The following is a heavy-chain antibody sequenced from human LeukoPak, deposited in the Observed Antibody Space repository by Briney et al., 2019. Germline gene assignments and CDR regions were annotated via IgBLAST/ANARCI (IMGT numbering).Heavy chain of an antibody. V-gene: IGHV3-30-3*01. D-gene: IGHD3-3*01. CDR1: GFTFSSYA. CDR3: ARDDWSGYSWGFDY. CDR2: ISYDGSNK. J-gene: IGHJ4*02. Sequence: PGGSLRLSCAASGFTFSSYAMYWVRQAPGKGLEWVAVISYDGSNKYYADSVKGRFTISRDNSKNTLYPQMNSLRAEDTAVYYCARDDWSGYSWGFDYWGQGTLVTVSS.